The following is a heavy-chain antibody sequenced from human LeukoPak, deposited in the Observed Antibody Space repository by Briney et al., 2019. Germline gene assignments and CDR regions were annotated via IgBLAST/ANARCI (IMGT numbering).Heavy chain of an antibody. D-gene: IGHD2-15*01. CDR1: GFTFSSYW. Sequence: GGSLRLSCAASGFTFSSYWMSWVRQAPGKGLEWVANINQDGSEKYYVDSVKGRFTISRDNAENSLYLQMSSLRAEDTALYYCASRSSVAASGPGWGQGTLVTASA. CDR3: ASRSSVAASGPG. V-gene: IGHV3-7*01. CDR2: INQDGSEK. J-gene: IGHJ4*02.